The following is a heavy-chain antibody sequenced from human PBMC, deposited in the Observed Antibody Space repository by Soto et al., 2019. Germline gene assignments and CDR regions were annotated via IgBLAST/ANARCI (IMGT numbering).Heavy chain of an antibody. CDR1: GFSLSTYHMG. J-gene: IGHJ4*02. CDR2: IYWDDDK. D-gene: IGHD4-17*01. V-gene: IGHV2-5*02. CDR3: AHAGDYDLLTFDH. Sequence: QITLKESGPTLVRPAQTLTLTCDFSGFSLSTYHMGVAWIRQHPGKALEWLALIYWDDDKRYSPSLKDRLAISKDTSSNQVVLTSTNIDPGDSATYFCAHAGDYDLLTFDHWGPGTLVTVSS.